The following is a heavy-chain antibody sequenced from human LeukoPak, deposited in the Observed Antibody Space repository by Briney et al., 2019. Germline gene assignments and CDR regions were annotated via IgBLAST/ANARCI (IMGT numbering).Heavy chain of an antibody. D-gene: IGHD1-26*01. CDR3: ARLLPYSGSYGGWFDP. V-gene: IGHV5-51*01. CDR2: IYPGDSDT. J-gene: IGHJ5*02. CDR1: GYSFTSYL. Sequence: GESLTISCKGSGYSFTSYLIGWVRQMPGKSLEWMGIIYPGDSDTRYSPSFQGQVTISADKSISTAYLQWSSLKASDTAMYYCARLLPYSGSYGGWFDPWGQGTLVTVSS.